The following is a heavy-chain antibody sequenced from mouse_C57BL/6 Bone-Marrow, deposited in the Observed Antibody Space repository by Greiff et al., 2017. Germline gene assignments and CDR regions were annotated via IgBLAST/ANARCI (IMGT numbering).Heavy chain of an antibody. Sequence: QVQLQQSGAELVRPGSSVKLSCKASGYTFTSYWMDWVKQRPGQGLEWIGNIYPSDSETHFNQKFKDKATLTVDKSSSTAYMQLSSLTSEDSAVYYCARRKLRRFDYWGQGTTLTVSS. CDR2: IYPSDSET. D-gene: IGHD3-2*02. J-gene: IGHJ2*01. CDR1: GYTFTSYW. V-gene: IGHV1-61*01. CDR3: ARRKLRRFDY.